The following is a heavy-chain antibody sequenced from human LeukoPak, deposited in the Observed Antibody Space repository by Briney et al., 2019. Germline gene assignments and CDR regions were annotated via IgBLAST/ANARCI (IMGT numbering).Heavy chain of an antibody. Sequence: SQTLSLTCAISGDSVSSNSAAWNWIRQSPSRGLEWLGRTYYRSKWYNDYAVSVKSRITINPDTSKNQFSLQLNSVTAADTAVYYCARDSGYSSGWYTVEGDYFDYWGQGTLVTVSS. J-gene: IGHJ4*02. D-gene: IGHD6-19*01. V-gene: IGHV6-1*01. CDR3: ARDSGYSSGWYTVEGDYFDY. CDR1: GDSVSSNSAA. CDR2: TYYRSKWYN.